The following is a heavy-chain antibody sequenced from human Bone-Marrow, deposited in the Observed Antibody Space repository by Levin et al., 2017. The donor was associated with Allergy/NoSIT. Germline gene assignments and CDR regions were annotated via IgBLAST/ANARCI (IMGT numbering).Heavy chain of an antibody. CDR3: AKEHIRGTFDV. J-gene: IGHJ3*01. V-gene: IGHV3-30*18. Sequence: PGESLKISCAASGFTFSNYGIHWVRQAPGKGLEWVAVISQDGSNEFYADSVKGRFSISRDNSKNSVYLQMTSLRADDTAVYFCAKEHIRGTFDVWGQGTMVTVSS. CDR2: ISQDGSNE. CDR1: GFTFSNYG. D-gene: IGHD2-21*01.